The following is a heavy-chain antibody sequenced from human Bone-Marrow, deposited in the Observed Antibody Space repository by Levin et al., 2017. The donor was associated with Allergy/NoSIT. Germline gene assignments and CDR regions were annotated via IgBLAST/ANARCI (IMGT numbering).Heavy chain of an antibody. V-gene: IGHV4-39*01. CDR1: GGSITTNGYY. D-gene: IGHD2-8*02. CDR2: IYYTGIT. J-gene: IGHJ4*02. CDR3: ARHGSGFSSYWYFEY. Sequence: SETLSLTCTVSGGSITTNGYYWAWVRQSPGKGLEWIGTIYYTGITYYSPSLESRVTISVDTSKNQVFLNLTSSTAADTALYYCARHGSGFSSYWYFEYWGQGALVTVSS.